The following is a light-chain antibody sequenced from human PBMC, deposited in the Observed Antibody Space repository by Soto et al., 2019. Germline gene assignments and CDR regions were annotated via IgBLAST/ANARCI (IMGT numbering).Light chain of an antibody. CDR3: VQALQTPLT. J-gene: IGKJ4*01. V-gene: IGKV2-28*01. CDR1: QSLLHSNGYNY. CDR2: LGS. Sequence: DIEMTQSPLSLPVTPGEPASISCRSSQSLLHSNGYNYLDWYLQKPGQSPQLLIYLGSNRASGVPERFSGSATGTDFTLKISRVEADDVGVYYCVQALQTPLTFRGGTKVEIK.